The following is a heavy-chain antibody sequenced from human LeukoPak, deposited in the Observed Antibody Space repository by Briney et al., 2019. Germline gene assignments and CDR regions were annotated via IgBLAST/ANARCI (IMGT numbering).Heavy chain of an antibody. CDR3: ARDLSQLTFDY. CDR2: ISYDGSNK. J-gene: IGHJ4*02. D-gene: IGHD2-2*01. Sequence: PGRSLRLSCAASGFTFSSYAMHWVRQAPGKGLEWVAVISYDGSNKYYADSVKGRFTISRDNSKNTLYLQMNSLRAEDTAVYYCARDLSQLTFDYWGQGTLVTVSS. V-gene: IGHV3-30-3*01. CDR1: GFTFSSYA.